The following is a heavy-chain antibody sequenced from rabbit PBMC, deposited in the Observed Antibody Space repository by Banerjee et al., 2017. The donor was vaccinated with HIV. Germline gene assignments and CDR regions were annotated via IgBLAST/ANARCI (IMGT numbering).Heavy chain of an antibody. Sequence: QEQLVESGGSLVTLGGSLKLSCKASGIDFSNYGISWVRQAPGKGLEWIAYIYPDYGSTHYASWVNGRFTISLDNAQNTVFLQMTSLTAADTATYFCARDAGSTWYPYYFNLWGPGTLVTVS. CDR3: ARDAGSTWYPYYFNL. J-gene: IGHJ4*01. CDR1: GIDFSNYG. CDR2: IYPDYGST. V-gene: IGHV1S47*01. D-gene: IGHD4-2*01.